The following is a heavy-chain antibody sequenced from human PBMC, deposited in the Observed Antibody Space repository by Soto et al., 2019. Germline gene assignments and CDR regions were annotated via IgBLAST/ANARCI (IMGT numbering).Heavy chain of an antibody. D-gene: IGHD5-12*01. Sequence: ASVKVSCKASGYTFTSYAMHWVRQAPGQRLEWMGWINAGNGNTKYSQKFQGRVTITRDTSASTADMELSSLRSEDTVVYYCARDRDIVATILVYWGDGSLLTV. CDR2: INAGNGNT. J-gene: IGHJ4*03. CDR3: ARDRDIVATILVY. V-gene: IGHV1-3*01. CDR1: GYTFTSYA.